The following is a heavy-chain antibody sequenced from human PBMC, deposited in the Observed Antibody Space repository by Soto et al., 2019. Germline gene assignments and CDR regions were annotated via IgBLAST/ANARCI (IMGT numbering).Heavy chain of an antibody. CDR3: ARHKPWLPIAAAGTEYFDY. Sequence: SETLSLTCTVSGGSISSSSYYWGWIRQPPGKGLEWIGSIYYSGSTYYNPSLKSRVTISVDTSKNQFSLKLSSVTAADTAVYYCARHKPWLPIAAAGTEYFDYWGQGTLVTVSS. J-gene: IGHJ4*02. CDR2: IYYSGST. CDR1: GGSISSSSYY. D-gene: IGHD6-13*01. V-gene: IGHV4-39*01.